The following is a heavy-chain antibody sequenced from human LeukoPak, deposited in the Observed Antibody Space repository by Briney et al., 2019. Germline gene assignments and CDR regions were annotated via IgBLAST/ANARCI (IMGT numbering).Heavy chain of an antibody. CDR2: ISGSGGST. D-gene: IGHD6-13*01. CDR1: GFTFSSYA. J-gene: IGHJ4*02. CDR3: AKDRLSGQQLVPHGLDY. V-gene: IGHV3-23*01. Sequence: GGSLRLSCAASGFTFSSYAMSWVRQAPGKGLEWVSAISGSGGSTYYADSVKGRFTISRDNSKNTLYLQMNSLRAEDTAVYYCAKDRLSGQQLVPHGLDYWGQGTLVTVSS.